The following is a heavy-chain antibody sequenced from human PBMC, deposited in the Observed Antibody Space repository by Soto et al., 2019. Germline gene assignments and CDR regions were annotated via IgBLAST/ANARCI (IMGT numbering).Heavy chain of an antibody. J-gene: IGHJ3*02. CDR2: IYPGDSDT. Sequence: PGESLKISCKGSVYSFTSYWIGWVRQMPGKGLEWMGIIYPGDSDTRYSPSFQGQVTISADKSISTAYLQWSSLKASDTAMYYCARHGGGIAVAGTWGGFDIWGQGTMVTVSS. CDR1: VYSFTSYW. CDR3: ARHGGGIAVAGTWGGFDI. V-gene: IGHV5-51*01. D-gene: IGHD6-19*01.